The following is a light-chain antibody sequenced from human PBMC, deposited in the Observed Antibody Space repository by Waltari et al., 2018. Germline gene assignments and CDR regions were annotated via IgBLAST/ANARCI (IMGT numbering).Light chain of an antibody. J-gene: IGLJ3*02. Sequence: QSALTQPASVSGSPGQSITISCTGSSSYVGRYNYVSWYQQFPDRAPKLIIYDVTNRPSGVSTRFSGSKSANTASLTISGLQPEDEAEYYCASYNPGSTLVFGGGTKLTVL. CDR1: SSYVGRYNY. V-gene: IGLV2-14*01. CDR3: ASYNPGSTLV. CDR2: DVT.